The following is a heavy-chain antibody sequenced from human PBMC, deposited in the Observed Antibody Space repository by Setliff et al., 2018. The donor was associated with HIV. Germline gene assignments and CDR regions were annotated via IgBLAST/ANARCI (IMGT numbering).Heavy chain of an antibody. V-gene: IGHV4-34*01. J-gene: IGHJ3*01. CDR1: GGPLSGHY. CDR2: TSHSGKT. Sequence: SETLSLTCAVYGGPLSGHYWSWIRQPPGQGLEWIGETSHSGKTNYNPSLKSRVTISVDTSKNQFSLKLSSVTAADTAVYYCARHMASTYYYDSSGYLGSPGAFDVWGQGTMVTVSS. D-gene: IGHD3-22*01. CDR3: ARHMASTYYYDSSGYLGSPGAFDV.